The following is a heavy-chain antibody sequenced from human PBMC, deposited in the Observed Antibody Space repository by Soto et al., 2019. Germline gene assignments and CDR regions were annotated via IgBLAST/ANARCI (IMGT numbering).Heavy chain of an antibody. J-gene: IGHJ6*02. D-gene: IGHD3-9*01. CDR3: ARETILTGSPVPQYYYYGMDV. CDR2: ISSSGSTI. V-gene: IGHV3-11*01. CDR1: GFPFSDYY. Sequence: GGSLRLSCAASGFPFSDYYMSWIRQAPGKGLEWVSYISSSGSTIYYADSVKGRFTISRDNAKNSLYLQMNSLRAEDTAVYYCARETILTGSPVPQYYYYGMDVWGQGTTVTVSS.